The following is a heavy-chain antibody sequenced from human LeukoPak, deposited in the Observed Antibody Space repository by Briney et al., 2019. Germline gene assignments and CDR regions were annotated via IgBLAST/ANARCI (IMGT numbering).Heavy chain of an antibody. Sequence: GGSLRLSCVASGFTFSSNGMHWVRQAPGKGLEWVTFIQYDGSKKYYADSVKGRFTISRDNSKNTLYLQMYSLRAEDTAVYYCARSAAAGRIVATFGYWGQGTLVIVSS. J-gene: IGHJ4*02. D-gene: IGHD5-12*01. CDR3: ARSAAAGRIVATFGY. V-gene: IGHV3-30*02. CDR1: GFTFSSNG. CDR2: IQYDGSKK.